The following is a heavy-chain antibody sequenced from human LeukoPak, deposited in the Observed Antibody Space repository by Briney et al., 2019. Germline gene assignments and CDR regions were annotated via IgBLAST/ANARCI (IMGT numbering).Heavy chain of an antibody. J-gene: IGHJ4*02. CDR3: ARDRKKRVDY. CDR2: ISSSSSYI. CDR1: GFTFSSYS. D-gene: IGHD1-14*01. V-gene: IGHV3-21*01. Sequence: GGPLRLSCADSGFTFSSYSMNWVRQAPGKGLEWVSSISSSSSYIYYADSVKGRFTNSRDNAKNSLYLQMNSLRAEDTAVYYCARDRKKRVDYWGQGPLVTVPS.